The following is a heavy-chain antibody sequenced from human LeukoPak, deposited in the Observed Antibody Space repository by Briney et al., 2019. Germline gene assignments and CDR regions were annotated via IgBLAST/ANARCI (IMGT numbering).Heavy chain of an antibody. V-gene: IGHV4-39*07. D-gene: IGHD6-25*01. CDR2: IYYSGST. J-gene: IGHJ6*02. CDR3: ARDQRLLTNEHGMDV. CDR1: GGSISSSSYY. Sequence: SETLSLTCTVSGGSISSSSYYWGWIRQPPGKGLEWIGSIYYSGSTYYNPSLKSRVTISVDTSKNQFSLKLSSVTAADTAVYYCARDQRLLTNEHGMDVWGQGTTVTVSS.